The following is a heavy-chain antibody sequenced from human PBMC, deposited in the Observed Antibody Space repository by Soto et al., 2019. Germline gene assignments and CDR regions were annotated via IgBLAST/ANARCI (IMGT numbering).Heavy chain of an antibody. V-gene: IGHV4-59*01. J-gene: IGHJ4*02. CDR1: GGSISSYY. CDR3: ARSYGASFDF. D-gene: IGHD4-17*01. Sequence: QVQLQESGPGLVKPSETLSLTCTVSGGSISSYYWSWIRQPPGKGLEWIGYIYYSGSTNYNPSLXGXVXIXXDTSKNQFSLKLSSLTAADTAVYYCARSYGASFDFWCQGTLVTVSS. CDR2: IYYSGST.